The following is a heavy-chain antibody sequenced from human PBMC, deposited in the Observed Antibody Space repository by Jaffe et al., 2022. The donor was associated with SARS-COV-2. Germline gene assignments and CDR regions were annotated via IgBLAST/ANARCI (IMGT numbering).Heavy chain of an antibody. J-gene: IGHJ4*02. CDR1: GFIFSNYW. D-gene: IGHD2-15*01. CDR3: ARDLDPRKLPAAPGGY. V-gene: IGHV3-7*01. Sequence: EVQLVESGGGSVQPGGSLRLSCAASGFIFSNYWMSWVRQAPGKGLEWVADIYQDGSEKHYVDSVRGRFTISRDNAKNSLYLQMNSLRAEDTAVYYCARDLDPRKLPAAPGGYWGQGTLVTVSS. CDR2: IYQDGSEK.